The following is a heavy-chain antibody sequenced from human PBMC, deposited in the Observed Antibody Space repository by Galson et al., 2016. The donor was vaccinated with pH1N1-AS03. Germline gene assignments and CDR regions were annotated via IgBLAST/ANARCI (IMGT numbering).Heavy chain of an antibody. CDR2: IYLRGST. V-gene: IGHV4-4*02. J-gene: IGHJ6*02. CDR1: GDSVRGGHW. D-gene: IGHD2/OR15-2a*01. Sequence: LTCAVSGDSVRGGHWWTWVRQSPGKGLECIGYIYLRGSTDYNPSLADRVIISADRSTNDFSLTLSSVTAADTAVYYCARVLTPGYFHTMDVWGRGTTVTVSS. CDR3: ARVLTPGYFHTMDV.